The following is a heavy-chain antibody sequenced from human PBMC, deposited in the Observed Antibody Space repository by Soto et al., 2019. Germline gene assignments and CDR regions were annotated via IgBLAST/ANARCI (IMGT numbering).Heavy chain of an antibody. D-gene: IGHD3-16*02. Sequence: EVQLVESGGGLVKPGGSLRLSCAASGFTFSSYSMNWVRQAPGKGLEWVSSISSSSSYIYYADSVKGRFTISRDNAKNSRYLQMNSLRAEDTAVYYCARDCQKIVEYDASDIWGQGAMVTVSS. V-gene: IGHV3-21*01. J-gene: IGHJ3*02. CDR3: ARDCQKIVEYDASDI. CDR1: GFTFSSYS. CDR2: ISSSSSYI.